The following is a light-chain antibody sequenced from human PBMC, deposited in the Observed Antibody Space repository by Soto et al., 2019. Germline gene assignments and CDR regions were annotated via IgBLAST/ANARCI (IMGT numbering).Light chain of an antibody. V-gene: IGLV2-14*01. CDR2: EVS. CDR1: SSDVGGYNY. CDR3: SSYTSSSPHVV. Sequence: QSALTQPASVSGSPGQSITISCTGTSSDVGGYNYVSWYQQHPGKAPKLMIYEVSNRPSGVSNRFSGSKSGNPASLTISGLQAEDEADFYCSSYTSSSPHVVFGGGTKLTVL. J-gene: IGLJ2*01.